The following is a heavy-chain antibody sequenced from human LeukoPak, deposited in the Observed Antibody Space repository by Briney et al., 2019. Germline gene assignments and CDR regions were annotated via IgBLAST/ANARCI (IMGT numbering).Heavy chain of an antibody. V-gene: IGHV3-23*01. D-gene: IGHD6-13*01. CDR3: AKDCPYSSSWYGAGGY. J-gene: IGHJ4*02. CDR2: ISGNGGST. Sequence: GGSLRLSCAASGFTFSSYGMTWVRQAPGKGLEWVSSISGNGGSTYYADSVKGRFTISRDNSKNTLYLQMNSLRAEDTAVYYCAKDCPYSSSWYGAGGYWGQGTLVTVSS. CDR1: GFTFSSYG.